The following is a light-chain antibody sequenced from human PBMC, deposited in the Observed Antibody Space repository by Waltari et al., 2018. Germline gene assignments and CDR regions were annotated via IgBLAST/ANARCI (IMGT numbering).Light chain of an antibody. V-gene: IGLV2-11*01. CDR3: CSYAGRYTFV. CDR2: DVN. J-gene: IGLJ1*01. Sequence: QSALTPSRSVSGSPGQSVTISCTGPRSYVGRYNSVSWFQQYPGKAPKLMIYDVNKRPSGVPDRFSGSKSGNTASLTISGLQAEDEADYFCCSYAGRYTFVFGTGTTVTVL. CDR1: RSYVGRYNS.